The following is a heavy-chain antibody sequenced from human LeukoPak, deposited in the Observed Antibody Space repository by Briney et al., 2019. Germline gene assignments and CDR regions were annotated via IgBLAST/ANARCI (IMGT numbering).Heavy chain of an antibody. CDR3: ARPRDGYFPYYFDY. D-gene: IGHD3-22*01. Sequence: GESLKISCKGSGYSFTSYWIGWVRQMPGKGLEWMGIMFPDDSDIRYSPSFQGQVTISADKSISTAYLQWSSLQASDTAMYYCARPRDGYFPYYFDYWGQGTLVTVSS. J-gene: IGHJ4*02. CDR2: MFPDDSDI. V-gene: IGHV5-51*01. CDR1: GYSFTSYW.